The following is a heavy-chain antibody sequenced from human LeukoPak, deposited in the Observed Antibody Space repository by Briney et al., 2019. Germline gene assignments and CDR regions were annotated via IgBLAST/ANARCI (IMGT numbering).Heavy chain of an antibody. CDR3: ARGAGGYDAGGDPPTTYYIDL. CDR2: INPSGRN. D-gene: IGHD2-21*01. V-gene: IGHV4-4*07. J-gene: IGHJ5*02. Sequence: SETLSLTCNVSGGSFSDYDWSWIRQPAGKGLEWMGRINPSGRNNYNPSLKSRLIMAVNPSNNHLSLMLITVTSAETTVYYCARGAGGYDAGGDPPTTYYIDLWGQGTPVTVSS. CDR1: GGSFSDYD.